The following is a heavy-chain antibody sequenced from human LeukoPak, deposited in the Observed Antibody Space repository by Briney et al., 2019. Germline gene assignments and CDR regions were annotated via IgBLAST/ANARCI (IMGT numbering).Heavy chain of an antibody. J-gene: IGHJ4*02. CDR1: SGSISTYY. CDR3: ARRGGSGRSFDY. CDR2: VSYIGST. V-gene: IGHV4-59*01. D-gene: IGHD3-10*01. Sequence: SETLSLTCTVSSGSISTYYWSWIRQPPGKGLEWIGSVSYIGSTNYNPSLKSRVTISVDTSKNQFSLKVSSVTAADTAVYYCARRGGSGRSFDYWGQGTLVTVSS.